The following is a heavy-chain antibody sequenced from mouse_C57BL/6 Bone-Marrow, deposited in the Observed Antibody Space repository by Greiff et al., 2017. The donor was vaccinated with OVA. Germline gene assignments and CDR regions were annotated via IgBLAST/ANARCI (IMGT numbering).Heavy chain of an antibody. CDR2: IDPENGDT. V-gene: IGHV14-4*01. J-gene: IGHJ3*01. Sequence: EVKLVESGAELVRPGASVKLSCTASGFNIKDDYMHWVKQRPEQGLEWIGWIDPENGDTEYASKFQGKATITADTSSNTAYLQLSSLTSEDTAVYYCTISNYEFAYWGQGTLVTVSA. D-gene: IGHD2-5*01. CDR1: GFNIKDDY. CDR3: TISNYEFAY.